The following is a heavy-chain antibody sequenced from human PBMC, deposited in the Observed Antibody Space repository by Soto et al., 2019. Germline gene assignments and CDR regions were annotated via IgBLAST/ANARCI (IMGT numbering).Heavy chain of an antibody. J-gene: IGHJ6*02. D-gene: IGHD5-12*01. CDR1: GFSCSSYW. V-gene: IGHV3-7*03. CDR3: ATWGHHSGYDKPYGMEV. CDR2: IKQDGSEK. Sequence: GFLRVSAAASGFSCSSYWMSWVRQAPGKGLEWVANIKQDGSEKYYVDSVKGRFTISRDNAKNSLYLQMNSLRAEDTAVYYCATWGHHSGYDKPYGMEVWGQGTTVTVSS.